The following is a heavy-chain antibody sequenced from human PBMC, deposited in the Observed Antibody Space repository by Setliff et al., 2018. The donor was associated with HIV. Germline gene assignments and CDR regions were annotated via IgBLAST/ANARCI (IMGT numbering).Heavy chain of an antibody. Sequence: GESLKISCKASGYSFTNYWVGWVRQMPGNGLEWVGLIWPDDSDTIYSPSFQGQVTLSADKSITTVYLQWSSLEAPDTAMYYCARHTSSGWWGDDAFDIWGQGTMVTVS. CDR1: GYSFTNYW. J-gene: IGHJ3*02. CDR2: IWPDDSDT. V-gene: IGHV5-51*01. CDR3: ARHTSSGWWGDDAFDI. D-gene: IGHD6-19*01.